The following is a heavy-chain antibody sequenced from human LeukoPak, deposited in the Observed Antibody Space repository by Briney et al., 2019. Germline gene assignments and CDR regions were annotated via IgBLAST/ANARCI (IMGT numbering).Heavy chain of an antibody. CDR2: INHSGST. J-gene: IGHJ4*02. Sequence: SSETLSLTCAVYGGSFSGYYWSWIRQPPGKGLEWIGEINHSGSTNYNPSLKSRVTISVDTSKNQFSLKLSSVTAADTAVYYCARERITMIVVVWGAFDYWGRGTLVTVSS. CDR1: GGSFSGYY. D-gene: IGHD3-22*01. CDR3: ARERITMIVVVWGAFDY. V-gene: IGHV4-34*01.